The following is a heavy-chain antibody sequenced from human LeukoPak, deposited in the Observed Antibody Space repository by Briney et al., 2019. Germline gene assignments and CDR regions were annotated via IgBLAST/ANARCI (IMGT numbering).Heavy chain of an antibody. J-gene: IGHJ4*02. V-gene: IGHV3-7*05. D-gene: IGHD3-10*01. CDR2: INQDASEK. CDR3: AKVGITMVRPLY. CDR1: GFTFSSYW. Sequence: GGSLRLSCAASGFTFSSYWMSWVRQAPGKGLEWVANINQDASEKYHVVSVKGRFTISRDNSKNTLYLQMNSLRAEDTAVYYCAKVGITMVRPLYWGQGTLVTVSS.